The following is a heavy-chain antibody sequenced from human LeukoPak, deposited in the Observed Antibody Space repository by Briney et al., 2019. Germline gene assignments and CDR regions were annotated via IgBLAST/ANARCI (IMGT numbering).Heavy chain of an antibody. V-gene: IGHV3-30*18. Sequence: PGGSLTLSCAASGFTFSSYGMHWVRQAPGKGLEWVAVISSDGVNKYSADSVKGRFTISRDNSKNTLYLQMNSLRAEDTAVYYCAKGQNYYDGSGYYSTDYWGQGTPVTVSS. CDR3: AKGQNYYDGSGYYSTDY. CDR2: ISSDGVNK. D-gene: IGHD3-22*01. J-gene: IGHJ4*02. CDR1: GFTFSSYG.